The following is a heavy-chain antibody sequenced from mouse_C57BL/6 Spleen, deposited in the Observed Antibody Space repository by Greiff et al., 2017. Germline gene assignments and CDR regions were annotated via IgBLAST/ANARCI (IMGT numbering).Heavy chain of an antibody. D-gene: IGHD2-3*01. Sequence: VQLQESGAELVKPGASVKLSCKASGYTFTSYWMHWVKQRPGQGLEWIGMIHPNSGSTNYNEKFKSKATLTVDKSSSTAYMQLSSLTSEDSAVYYCARMDGYYEWGQGTTLTVSS. J-gene: IGHJ2*01. CDR2: IHPNSGST. CDR1: GYTFTSYW. CDR3: ARMDGYYE. V-gene: IGHV1-64*01.